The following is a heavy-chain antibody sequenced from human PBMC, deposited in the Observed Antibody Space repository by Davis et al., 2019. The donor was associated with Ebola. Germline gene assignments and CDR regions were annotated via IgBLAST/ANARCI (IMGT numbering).Heavy chain of an antibody. Sequence: GESLKISCAASGFTFSSYSMNWVRQAPGKGLEWVSSISSSSSYIYYADSVKGRFTISRDNAKNSLYLQMNSLRAEDTAVYYCAREVGAVAENYFDYWGQGTLVTVSS. J-gene: IGHJ4*02. CDR3: AREVGAVAENYFDY. V-gene: IGHV3-21*01. D-gene: IGHD6-19*01. CDR1: GFTFSSYS. CDR2: ISSSSSYI.